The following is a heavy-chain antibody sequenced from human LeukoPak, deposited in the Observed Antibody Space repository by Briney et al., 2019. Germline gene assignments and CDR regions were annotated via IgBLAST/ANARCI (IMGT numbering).Heavy chain of an antibody. V-gene: IGHV1-3*01. D-gene: IGHD2-21*01. J-gene: IGHJ4*02. CDR3: ARGIWSARTVDYYLDY. CDR2: INAGNSHT. CDR1: GYNFNNYA. Sequence: GASVKVSCTASGYNFNNYAIHWVRQAPGQRFEWMGWINAGNSHTKYSQNFQGRITITRDSSASTVYMELSSLTSEDTAVYYCARGIWSARTVDYYLDYWGQGTLVTVSS.